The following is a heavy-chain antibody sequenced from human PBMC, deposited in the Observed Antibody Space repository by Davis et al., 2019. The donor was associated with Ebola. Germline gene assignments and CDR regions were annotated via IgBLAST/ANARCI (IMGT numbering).Heavy chain of an antibody. D-gene: IGHD6-6*01. CDR3: AKEISSSGEDY. CDR1: GFTFSRYW. V-gene: IGHV3-30*18. Sequence: GESLKISCAVSGFTFSRYWMSWVRQAPGKGLEWVAVISYDGSNKYYADSVKGRFTISRDNSKNTLYLQMNSLRAEDTAVYYCAKEISSSGEDYWGQGTLVTVSS. CDR2: ISYDGSNK. J-gene: IGHJ4*02.